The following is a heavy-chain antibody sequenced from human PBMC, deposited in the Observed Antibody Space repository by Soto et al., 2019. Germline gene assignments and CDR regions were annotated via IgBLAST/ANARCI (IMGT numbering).Heavy chain of an antibody. V-gene: IGHV3-64D*06. CDR1: GFTFSHHS. CDR2: ISGSGGNI. Sequence: AGSLSLSCSGAGFTFSHHSLYWVRQPPGKGLQCVSSISGSGGNIYYAESVKGRFTISRDNSKNTLYLQMTSLSSEDSAVYYWARVSSDGNRGNCCCYFHYWGQGTPVTVYS. J-gene: IGHJ4*02. CDR3: ARVSSDGNRGNCCCYFHY. D-gene: IGHD6-13*01.